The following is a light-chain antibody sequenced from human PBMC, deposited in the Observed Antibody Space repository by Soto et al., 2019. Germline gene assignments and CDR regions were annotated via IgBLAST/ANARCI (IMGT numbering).Light chain of an antibody. V-gene: IGKV3-20*01. Sequence: EIVLTQSPGTLSLSPGERATLSCRASQSVRDSYLAWYQQKPGQAPSLLIYDTSTRATGVPDRFSGSGSGTDFALTISGVEPEDFANYFCQQYGSSPGTFGHGTKVEI. CDR2: DTS. CDR1: QSVRDSY. CDR3: QQYGSSPGT. J-gene: IGKJ1*01.